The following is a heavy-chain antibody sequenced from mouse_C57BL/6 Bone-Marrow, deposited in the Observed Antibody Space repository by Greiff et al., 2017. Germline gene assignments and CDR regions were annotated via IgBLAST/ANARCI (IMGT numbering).Heavy chain of an antibody. Sequence: EVQLQQSGPELVKPGASVKISCKASGYSFTGYYMNWVKQRPEKSLEWIGEINPSTGGSTYNQKFNAKATLTVDKSSSTAYMQLKSLTSEDSAVYYCARSSPPGGSSSYWYFDVWGTGTTVTVSS. CDR1: GYSFTGYY. J-gene: IGHJ1*03. V-gene: IGHV1-42*01. CDR3: ARSSPPGGSSSYWYFDV. CDR2: INPSTGGS. D-gene: IGHD1-1*01.